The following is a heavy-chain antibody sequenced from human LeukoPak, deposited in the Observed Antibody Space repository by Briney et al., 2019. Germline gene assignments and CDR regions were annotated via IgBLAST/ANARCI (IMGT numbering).Heavy chain of an antibody. CDR2: IWYDGSNK. CDR1: GFTFSSYG. D-gene: IGHD3-22*01. CDR3: AKDMQHYDSSGYSAFDY. Sequence: GGSLRLSCAASGFTFSSYGMHWVRQAPGKGLEWVAVIWYDGSNKYYADSVRGRFTISRDNAKNSLYLQMNSLRAEDTALYYCAKDMQHYDSSGYSAFDYWGQGTLVTVSS. V-gene: IGHV3-33*03. J-gene: IGHJ4*02.